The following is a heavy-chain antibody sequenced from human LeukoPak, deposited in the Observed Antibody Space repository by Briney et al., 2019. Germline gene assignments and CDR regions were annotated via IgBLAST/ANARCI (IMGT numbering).Heavy chain of an antibody. CDR3: ARSSYSSSSSV. CDR1: GFTFSSYW. J-gene: IGHJ3*01. D-gene: IGHD6-6*01. Sequence: GGSLRLSCAASGFTFSSYWMSWVRQAPRKGLEWVANINSDGSEGYYADVVKGRFTISRDNAKNSLYLQINSLRAEDTAVYYCARSSYSSSSSVWGQGTMVTVSS. V-gene: IGHV3-7*03. CDR2: INSDGSEG.